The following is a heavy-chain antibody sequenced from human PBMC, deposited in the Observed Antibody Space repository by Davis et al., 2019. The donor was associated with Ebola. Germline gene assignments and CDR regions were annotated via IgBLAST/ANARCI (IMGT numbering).Heavy chain of an antibody. V-gene: IGHV4-34*01. J-gene: IGHJ4*02. D-gene: IGHD5-24*01. Sequence: MPSETLSLTCAVYGGSFSGYYWSWIRQPPGKGLEWIGEINHSGSTNYNPSLKSRVTISVDTSKNQFSLKLSSVTAADTAVYFCLRGRDGYRMVDYWGQGTLVTVSS. CDR3: LRGRDGYRMVDY. CDR2: INHSGST. CDR1: GGSFSGYY.